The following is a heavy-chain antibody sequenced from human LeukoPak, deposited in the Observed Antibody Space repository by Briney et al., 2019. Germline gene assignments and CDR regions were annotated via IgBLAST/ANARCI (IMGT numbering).Heavy chain of an antibody. V-gene: IGHV3-23*01. Sequence: AGGSLRLSCTSSGFSFSGYAMIWVRQAPGKGLELVSTISGSGASTFYADSVRGRFITSKDIPSNIVYLQMNSLRAEDTAVYYCAKGSRGYTNYYFDYWGQGTLVPVSS. J-gene: IGHJ4*02. CDR2: ISGSGAST. CDR1: GFSFSGYA. D-gene: IGHD2-2*02. CDR3: AKGSRGYTNYYFDY.